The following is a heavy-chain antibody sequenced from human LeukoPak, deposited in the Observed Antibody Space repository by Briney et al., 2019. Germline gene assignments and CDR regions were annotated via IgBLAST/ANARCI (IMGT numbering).Heavy chain of an antibody. CDR1: GYTFIDYY. D-gene: IGHD2-2*01. Sequence: ASVKVCCKASGYTFIDYYVYWVRQAPGQGLEWMGRINPKNGGTDYAQKFQGRVTMTRDTSINTVYMEVTRVTSDDTAVYYCARRYSTGWSNYYSYYHMDVWGKGTTVTVSS. J-gene: IGHJ6*03. CDR3: ARRYSTGWSNYYSYYHMDV. CDR2: INPKNGGT. V-gene: IGHV1-2*02.